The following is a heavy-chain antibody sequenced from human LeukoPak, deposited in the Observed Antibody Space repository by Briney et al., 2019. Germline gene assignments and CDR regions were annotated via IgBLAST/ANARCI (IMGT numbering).Heavy chain of an antibody. V-gene: IGHV3-33*01. D-gene: IGHD1-26*01. CDR3: ARDRGARSYFDY. CDR1: GFAFSSYG. J-gene: IGHJ4*02. CDR2: IWYDGSNK. Sequence: PGGSLRLSCAASGFAFSSYGMHWVRQAPGKGLEWVAVIWYDGSNKYYADSVKGRFTISRDNSKNTLYLQMNSLRAEDTAVYYCARDRGARSYFDYWGQGTLVTVSS.